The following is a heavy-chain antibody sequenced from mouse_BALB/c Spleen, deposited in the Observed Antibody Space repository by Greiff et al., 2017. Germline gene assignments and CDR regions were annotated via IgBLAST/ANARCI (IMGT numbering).Heavy chain of an antibody. D-gene: IGHD4-1*01. V-gene: IGHV3-2*02. CDR2: ISYSGST. CDR3: ASGTRAMDY. J-gene: IGHJ4*01. Sequence: EVQLQESGPGLVKPSQSLSLTCTVTGYSITSDYAWNWIRQFPGNKLEWMGYISYSGSTSYNPSLKSRISITRDTSKNQFFLQLNSVTTEDTATYYCASGTRAMDYWGQGTSVTVSS. CDR1: GYSITSDYA.